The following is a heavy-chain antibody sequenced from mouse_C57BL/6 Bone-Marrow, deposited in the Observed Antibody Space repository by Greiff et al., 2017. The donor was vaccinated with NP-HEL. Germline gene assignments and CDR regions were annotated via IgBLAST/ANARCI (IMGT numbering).Heavy chain of an antibody. J-gene: IGHJ2*01. CDR1: GFTFSSYA. V-gene: IGHV5-4*01. CDR3: ARDFTTVVPYFDY. Sequence: EVKLVESGGGLVKPGGSLKLSCAASGFTFSSYAMSWVRQTPEKRLEWVATISDGGSYTYYPDNVKGRFTISRDNAKNNLYLQMSHLKSEDTAMYYCARDFTTVVPYFDYWGQGTTLTVSS. D-gene: IGHD1-1*01. CDR2: ISDGGSYT.